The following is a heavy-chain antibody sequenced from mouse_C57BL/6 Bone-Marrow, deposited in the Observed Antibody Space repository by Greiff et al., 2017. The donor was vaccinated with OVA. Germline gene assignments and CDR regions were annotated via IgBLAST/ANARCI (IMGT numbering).Heavy chain of an antibody. CDR3: ARGIYDGYYDYYAMDY. Sequence: VKLQQPGAELVKPGASVKMSCKASGYTFTSYWITWVKQRPGQGLEWIGDIYPGSGSTNYNEKFKSKATLTVDTSSSTAYMQLSSLTSEDSAVYYCARGIYDGYYDYYAMDYWGQGTSVTVSS. J-gene: IGHJ4*01. CDR2: IYPGSGST. V-gene: IGHV1-55*01. D-gene: IGHD2-3*01. CDR1: GYTFTSYW.